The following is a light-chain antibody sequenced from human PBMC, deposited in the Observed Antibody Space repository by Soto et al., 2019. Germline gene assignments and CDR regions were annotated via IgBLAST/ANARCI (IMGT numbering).Light chain of an antibody. CDR2: DVT. J-gene: IGLJ1*01. Sequence: QSVLTQPASVSGSPGQSITISGTGTSSDIGAYNYVSWYQQHPGKAPKLMIYDVTNRPSGVSNRFSGSKSGNTASLTISGLQAEDEADYYCSSYTSSSSYVFGTGTKVTVL. CDR1: SSDIGAYNY. V-gene: IGLV2-14*03. CDR3: SSYTSSSSYV.